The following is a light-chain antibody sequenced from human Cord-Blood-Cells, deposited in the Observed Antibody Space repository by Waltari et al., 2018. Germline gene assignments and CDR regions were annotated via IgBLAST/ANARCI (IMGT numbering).Light chain of an antibody. J-gene: IGLJ3*02. CDR1: SSDVGGHNL. V-gene: IGLV2-23*02. Sequence: QSALPQPASVSGPPGQSITISCTGTSSDVGGHNLVFWYQQHPGKAPKLMIYEVSKRPSGVSNRFSGSKSGNTASLTISGLQAEDEADYYCCSYAGSSTWVFGGGTKLTVL. CDR2: EVS. CDR3: CSYAGSSTWV.